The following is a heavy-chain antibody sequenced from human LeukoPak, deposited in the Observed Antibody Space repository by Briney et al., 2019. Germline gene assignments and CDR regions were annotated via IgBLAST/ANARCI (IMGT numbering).Heavy chain of an antibody. CDR3: ARHKDYYYSYMDV. Sequence: GSLRLSCAASGFTFSSYEMNWVRQAPGKGLEWIGTIYYSGSTYYNPSLTSRVTISVDTSKNQFSLKLSSVTAADTAVYYCARHKDYYYSYMDVWGKGTTVTIS. V-gene: IGHV4-39*01. J-gene: IGHJ6*03. CDR2: IYYSGST. CDR1: GFTFSSYE.